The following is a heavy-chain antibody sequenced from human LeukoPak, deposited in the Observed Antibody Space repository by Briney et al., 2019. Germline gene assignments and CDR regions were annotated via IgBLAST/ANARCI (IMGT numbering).Heavy chain of an antibody. CDR2: INQDGNVK. D-gene: IGHD6-6*01. CDR1: GFIFSNYW. J-gene: IGHJ4*02. CDR3: ARIGYSSSSEDY. Sequence: GGSLRLSCVTSGFIFSNYWMSWVRQAPGKWLEWLANINQDGNVKYSVDAMKGRLTVSRDNAKNSVYLQMNSLTVEDTAVYYCARIGYSSSSEDYWGQGALVTVSS. V-gene: IGHV3-7*01.